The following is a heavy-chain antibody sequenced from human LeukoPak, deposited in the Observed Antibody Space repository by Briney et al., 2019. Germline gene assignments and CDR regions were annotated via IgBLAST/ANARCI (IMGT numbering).Heavy chain of an antibody. V-gene: IGHV4-38-2*02. CDR3: ARDYYDTSGAFDY. D-gene: IGHD3-22*01. J-gene: IGHJ4*02. CDR2: IYHSGST. CDR1: GGSISSGYY. Sequence: SETLSLTCTVSGGSISSGYYWGWIRQPPGKGLEWIGSIYHSGSTYYNPSLKSRVTISVDTSKNQFSLKLSSVTAADTAVYYCARDYYDTSGAFDYWGQGSLVTVSS.